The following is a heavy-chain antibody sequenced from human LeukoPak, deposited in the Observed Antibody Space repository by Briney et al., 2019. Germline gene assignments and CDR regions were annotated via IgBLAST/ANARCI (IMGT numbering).Heavy chain of an antibody. CDR1: GGSFSGYY. CDR2: INHSGST. V-gene: IGHV4-34*01. Sequence: SETLSLTCAVYGGSFSGYYWSWIRQPPGKGLEWIGEINHSGSTNYNPSLKSRVTISVDTSKNQFSLKLSSVTAADTAVYYCARVDYGDYRFDYWGQGTLVTVSS. D-gene: IGHD4-17*01. CDR3: ARVDYGDYRFDY. J-gene: IGHJ4*02.